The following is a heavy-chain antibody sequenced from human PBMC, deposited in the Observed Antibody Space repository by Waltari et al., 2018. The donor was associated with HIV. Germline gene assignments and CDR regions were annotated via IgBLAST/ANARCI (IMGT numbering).Heavy chain of an antibody. V-gene: IGHV1-69*06. J-gene: IGHJ3*02. CDR1: GGTFKTFA. CDR3: ARGFHKMSTTEFDI. D-gene: IGHD1-1*01. CDR2: VIPILGSP. Sequence: QVQLVQSEAEVKQPGSSVTVACRTFGGTFKTFAITGMRQAPGQGPQWPGGVIPILGSPNYSRQFHDRVTITANMSNFTSYMELRRLTVADTAIYYGARGFHKMSTTEFDIWGQGTKVTVSS.